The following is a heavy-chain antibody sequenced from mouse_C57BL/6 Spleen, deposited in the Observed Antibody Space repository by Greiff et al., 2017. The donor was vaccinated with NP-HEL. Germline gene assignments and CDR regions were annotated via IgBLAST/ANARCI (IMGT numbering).Heavy chain of an antibody. CDR1: GYSITSGYY. CDR3: ASCYYSNYLDY. CDR2: ISYDGSN. V-gene: IGHV3-6*01. Sequence: EVQLKESGPGLVKPSQSLSLTCSVTGYSITSGYYWNWIRQFPGNKLEWMGYISYDGSNNYNPSLKNRISITRDTSKNQFFLKLNSVTTEDTATYYCASCYYSNYLDYWGQGTTLTVSS. J-gene: IGHJ2*01. D-gene: IGHD2-5*01.